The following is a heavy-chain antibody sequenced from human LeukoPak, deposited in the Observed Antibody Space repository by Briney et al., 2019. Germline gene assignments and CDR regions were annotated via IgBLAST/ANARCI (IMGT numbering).Heavy chain of an antibody. Sequence: PSQTLSLTCTVSGGSISSGGYYWSWIRQHPGKGLEWIGYIYYSGSTYYNPSLKSRVTISVDTSKNQFSLKLSSVTAADTAVYYCARSGEYYYYYYGMDVWGKGTTVTVSS. CDR1: GGSISSGGYY. D-gene: IGHD3-10*01. J-gene: IGHJ6*04. CDR3: ARSGEYYYYYYGMDV. V-gene: IGHV4-31*03. CDR2: IYYSGST.